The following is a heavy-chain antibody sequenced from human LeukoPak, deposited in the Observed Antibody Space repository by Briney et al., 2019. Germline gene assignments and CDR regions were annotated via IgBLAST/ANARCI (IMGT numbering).Heavy chain of an antibody. CDR3: ARASYSSSSRVGY. V-gene: IGHV1-2*02. J-gene: IGHJ4*02. Sequence: GASVKVSCKASGYTVTGYYMHWVRQAPGQGLEWMGWINPNSGGTNYAQKFQGRVTMHRDTSISTAYMELSRLRSDDTAVYYCARASYSSSSRVGYCGQGTLVTVSS. D-gene: IGHD6-6*01. CDR2: INPNSGGT. CDR1: GYTVTGYY.